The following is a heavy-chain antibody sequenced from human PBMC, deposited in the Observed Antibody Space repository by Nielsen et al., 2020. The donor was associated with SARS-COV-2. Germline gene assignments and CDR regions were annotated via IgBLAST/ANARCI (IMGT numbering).Heavy chain of an antibody. V-gene: IGHV3-49*03. CDR3: TRATALRYSSGWYPQAFDY. J-gene: IGHJ4*02. Sequence: GGSLRLSCTASGFTFGDYAMSWFRQAPGKGLEWVGFIRSKAYGGTTEYAASVKGRFTISRDDSKSIAFLQMNSLKTEDTAVYYCTRATALRYSSGWYPQAFDYWGQGTLVTVSS. D-gene: IGHD6-19*01. CDR2: IRSKAYGGTT. CDR1: GFTFGDYA.